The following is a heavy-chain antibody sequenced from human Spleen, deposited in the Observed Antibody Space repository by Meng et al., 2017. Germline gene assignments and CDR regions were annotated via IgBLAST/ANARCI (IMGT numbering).Heavy chain of an antibody. CDR1: GYTLSSDG. D-gene: IGHD4-17*01. CDR2: INVYNGKT. Sequence: QVQLVQSGAEVKEPGASVKVSCKPSGYTLSSDGFSWVRQAPGQGLEWLGWINVYNGKTDYGYKFQDRVTLTTDRFTNTAYMELRSLRSEDTAVYYCARGGGYGDYYFDYWGQGTLVTVSS. CDR3: ARGGGYGDYYFDY. V-gene: IGHV1-18*01. J-gene: IGHJ4*02.